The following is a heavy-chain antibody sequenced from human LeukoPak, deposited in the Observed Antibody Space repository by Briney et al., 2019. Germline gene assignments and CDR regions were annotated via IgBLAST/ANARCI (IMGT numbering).Heavy chain of an antibody. CDR3: ARDGRGLHNWNQKRRTYYMDV. D-gene: IGHD1-20*01. Sequence: SVKVSCKASGGTFSSYAISWVRQAPGQGLEWMGGIIPIFGTANYAQKFQGRVTITADESTSTAYMELSSLRSEDTGVYYCARDGRGLHNWNQKRRTYYMDVWGKGTTVTVSS. CDR1: GGTFSSYA. V-gene: IGHV1-69*13. J-gene: IGHJ6*03. CDR2: IIPIFGTA.